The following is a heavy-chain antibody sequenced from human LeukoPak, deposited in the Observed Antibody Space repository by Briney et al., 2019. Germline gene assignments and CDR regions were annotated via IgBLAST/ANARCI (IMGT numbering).Heavy chain of an antibody. V-gene: IGHV3-30*18. CDR3: AKDHRYCSGGSCYTHDY. Sequence: PGGSLRLSCAASGFTFSSNAMHWVRQAPGKGLEWVAVISYDGSNKYYADSVKGRFTISRDNSKNTLYLQMNSLRAEDTAVYYCAKDHRYCSGGSCYTHDYWGQGTLVTVSS. J-gene: IGHJ4*02. CDR2: ISYDGSNK. D-gene: IGHD2-15*01. CDR1: GFTFSSNA.